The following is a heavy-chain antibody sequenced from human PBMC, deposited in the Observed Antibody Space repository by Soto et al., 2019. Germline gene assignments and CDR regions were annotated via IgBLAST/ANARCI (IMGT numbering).Heavy chain of an antibody. CDR2: INPNSGGT. CDR1: GYTFTGYY. J-gene: IGHJ6*03. V-gene: IGHV1-2*04. CDR3: ARSTNLRGKVTKGYYYMDV. D-gene: IGHD4-17*01. Sequence: ASVKVSCKASGYTFTGYYMHWVRQAPGQGLEWMGWINPNSGGTNYAQKFQGWVTMTRDTSISTAYMELSRLRSDDTAVYYCARSTNLRGKVTKGYYYMDVWGKGNTVTVS.